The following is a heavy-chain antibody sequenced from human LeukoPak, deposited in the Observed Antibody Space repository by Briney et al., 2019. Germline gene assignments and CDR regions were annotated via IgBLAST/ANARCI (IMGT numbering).Heavy chain of an antibody. V-gene: IGHV5-51*01. CDR2: IYPGDSDT. J-gene: IGHJ3*02. CDR3: ARGIGIAAADDAFDI. CDR1: GYSFTSYW. D-gene: IGHD6-13*01. Sequence: GESLKISCKGSGYSFTSYWIGWVRQTPGKGLEWMGIIYPGDSDTRYSPSFQGQVTISADKSISTAYLQWSSLKASDTAMYYCARGIGIAAADDAFDIWGQGTMVTVSS.